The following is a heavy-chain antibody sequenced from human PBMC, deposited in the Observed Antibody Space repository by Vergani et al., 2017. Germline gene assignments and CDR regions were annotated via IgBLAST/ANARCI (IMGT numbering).Heavy chain of an antibody. CDR2: INPNSGGT. CDR3: ARDQRSTYYYDSSGYYTY. D-gene: IGHD3-22*01. Sequence: QVQLVQSGAEVKKPGASVKVSCKASGYTFTGYHMHWVRQAPGQGLEWMGWINPNSGGTNYAQKFQGRVTMTRDTSISTAYMELSRLRSDDTAVYYCARDQRSTYYYDSSGYYTYWGQGTLVTVSS. V-gene: IGHV1-2*02. CDR1: GYTFTGYH. J-gene: IGHJ4*02.